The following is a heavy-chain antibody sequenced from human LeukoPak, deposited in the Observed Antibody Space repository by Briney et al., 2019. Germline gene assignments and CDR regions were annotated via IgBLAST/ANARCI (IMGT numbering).Heavy chain of an antibody. CDR1: GFTFSSYA. J-gene: IGHJ4*02. V-gene: IGHV3-23*01. CDR2: ISGSGGST. D-gene: IGHD3-10*01. Sequence: GGSLTLSCAPSGFTFSSYAMSWLRQAPGKGLEWVSAISGSGGSTYYADSVKGRFTISRDNSKNTLYLQMNSLRAEDTAVYYCAKDSGGVLWFGDFDPGYWGQGTLVTVSS. CDR3: AKDSGGVLWFGDFDPGY.